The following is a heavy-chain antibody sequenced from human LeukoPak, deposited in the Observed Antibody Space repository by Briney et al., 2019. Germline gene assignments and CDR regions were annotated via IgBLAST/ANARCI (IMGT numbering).Heavy chain of an antibody. V-gene: IGHV1-2*02. CDR2: INPNTGAT. CDR1: GYTFTGYY. D-gene: IGHD6-19*01. CDR3: ARDRVGSGWPRPYYFEI. Sequence: GSSVKLSCKPSGYTFTGYYLHWVRQAPGQGPERVGWINPNTGATMYSQKFQGRVTMTRDTSVSTGYLELRSLRSDDSAVYYCARDRVGSGWPRPYYFEIWGQGTLVTVSS. J-gene: IGHJ4*02.